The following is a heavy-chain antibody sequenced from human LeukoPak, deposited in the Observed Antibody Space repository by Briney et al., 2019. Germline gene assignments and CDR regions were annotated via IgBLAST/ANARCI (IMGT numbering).Heavy chain of an antibody. CDR1: GYTFTSYY. Sequence: ASVKVSCKASGYTFTSYYMHWVRQAPVQGLEWMGIINPSGGSTSYAQKFQGRVTMTRDTSTSTVYMELSSLRSEDTAVYYCARDRYGGDSGTIFDYWGQGTLVTVSS. D-gene: IGHD4-23*01. V-gene: IGHV1-46*01. CDR3: ARDRYGGDSGTIFDY. CDR2: INPSGGST. J-gene: IGHJ4*02.